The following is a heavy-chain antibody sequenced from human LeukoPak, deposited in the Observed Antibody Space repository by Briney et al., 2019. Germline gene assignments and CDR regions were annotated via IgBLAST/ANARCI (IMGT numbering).Heavy chain of an antibody. CDR3: ASSSYYYDSSGYYYYDGSHGY. V-gene: IGHV4-34*01. D-gene: IGHD3-22*01. CDR2: INHSGST. CDR1: GGSFSGYY. J-gene: IGHJ4*02. Sequence: SETLSLTCAVYGGSFSGYYWSWIRQPPGKGLEWIGEINHSGSTSYNPSLKSRVTISVDTSKNQFSLKLSSVTAADTAVYYCASSSYYYDSSGYYYYDGSHGYWGQGTLVTVSS.